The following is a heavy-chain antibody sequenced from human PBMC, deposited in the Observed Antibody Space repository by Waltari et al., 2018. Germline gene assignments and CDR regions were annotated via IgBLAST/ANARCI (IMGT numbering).Heavy chain of an antibody. J-gene: IGHJ4*02. Sequence: EVQLLESGGGLVQPGGSLRLSCAASGFTFSSYAMSWVRPAPGKGLEWVSAISGSGGSTYYADSVKGRFTISRDNSKNSLYLQMNSLRAEDTALYYCAKVRIPARLLSVVVTDLEFEYWGQGTLVTVSS. CDR2: ISGSGGST. V-gene: IGHV3-23*01. CDR1: GFTFSSYA. D-gene: IGHD6-6*01. CDR3: AKVRIPARLLSVVVTDLEFEY.